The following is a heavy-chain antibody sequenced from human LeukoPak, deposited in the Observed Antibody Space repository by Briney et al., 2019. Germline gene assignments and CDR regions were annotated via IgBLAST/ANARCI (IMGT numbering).Heavy chain of an antibody. CDR1: GGSISSSSYY. CDR3: ARVLRDYYYMDV. Sequence: SETLSLTCIVSGGSISSSSYYWDWIRQSPGKGLEWIGSMHYSGSTYYNPSLKSRVTISVDTSKNQFSLKLSSVTAADTAVYYCARVLRDYYYMDVWGKGTTVTVSS. V-gene: IGHV4-39*07. J-gene: IGHJ6*03. CDR2: MHYSGST.